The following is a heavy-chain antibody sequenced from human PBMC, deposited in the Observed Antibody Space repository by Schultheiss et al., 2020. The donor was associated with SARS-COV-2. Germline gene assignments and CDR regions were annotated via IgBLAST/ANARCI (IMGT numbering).Heavy chain of an antibody. Sequence: SETLSLTCTVSGGSLSGSYWSWIRQSPVNGLEYIGYIHYTGTTDYNPSLKSRVTISVDTSKNQFSLNLSSVTAADTAVYYCAVFSRIAAAGTAWFDRCGQGTLVTVSS. J-gene: IGHJ5*02. CDR1: GGSLSGSY. CDR2: IHYTGTT. V-gene: IGHV4-59*12. D-gene: IGHD6-13*01. CDR3: AVFSRIAAAGTAWFDR.